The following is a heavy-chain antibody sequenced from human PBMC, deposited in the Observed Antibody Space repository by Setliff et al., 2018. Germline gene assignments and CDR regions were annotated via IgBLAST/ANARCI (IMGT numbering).Heavy chain of an antibody. D-gene: IGHD1-26*01. Sequence: ASVKVSCKASGHTFTSYFMQWVRQAPGQGLEWMGMINPSGGYTIYAQKFQGRVTITADESTSTAYMELSSLRSEDTALYYCARRMWELRSDAFDIWGKGTMVTVSS. CDR2: INPSGGYT. V-gene: IGHV1-46*01. CDR1: GHTFTSYF. CDR3: ARRMWELRSDAFDI. J-gene: IGHJ3*02.